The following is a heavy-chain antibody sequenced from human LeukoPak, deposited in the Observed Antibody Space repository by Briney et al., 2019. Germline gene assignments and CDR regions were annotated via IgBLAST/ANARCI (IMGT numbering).Heavy chain of an antibody. Sequence: GESLKISCKGSGYSFTSYWIGWVPQMPGKGLEWMGIIYPGDSDTRYSPSFQGQVTISADKSISTAYLQWSSLKASDTAMYYCARTGYSSGWFWINWVAFDIWGQGTMVTVSS. J-gene: IGHJ3*02. CDR1: GYSFTSYW. V-gene: IGHV5-51*01. D-gene: IGHD6-19*01. CDR3: ARTGYSSGWFWINWVAFDI. CDR2: IYPGDSDT.